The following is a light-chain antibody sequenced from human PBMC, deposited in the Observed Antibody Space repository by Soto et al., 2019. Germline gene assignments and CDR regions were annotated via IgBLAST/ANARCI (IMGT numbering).Light chain of an antibody. V-gene: IGKV3-15*01. CDR3: QRYDSAPRT. CDR1: QSISSD. J-gene: IGKJ1*01. CDR2: GS. Sequence: EIVMTQSPATLSVSPGERATVSCRASQSISSDLAWYQQKPGQAPRLLIYGSTRATGIPARFSGSGSGTDFTLASGRLEPEDFAVCCCQRYDSAPRTCGQGTKV.